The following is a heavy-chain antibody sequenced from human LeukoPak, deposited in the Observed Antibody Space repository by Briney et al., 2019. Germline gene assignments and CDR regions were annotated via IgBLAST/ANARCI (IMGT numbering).Heavy chain of an antibody. CDR2: VRGSGNSP. CDR3: AKGAFTYGDYAPYFDY. CDR1: GFTFTTYV. Sequence: GGSLRLSCAAPGFTFTTYVMSWVRQAPGKGLEWVSGVRGSGNSPLYADSVKGRFTISRDNSKSTLSLQMHSLRAEDTAVYYCAKGAFTYGDYAPYFDYWGQGTLVTVSS. D-gene: IGHD4-17*01. V-gene: IGHV3-23*01. J-gene: IGHJ4*02.